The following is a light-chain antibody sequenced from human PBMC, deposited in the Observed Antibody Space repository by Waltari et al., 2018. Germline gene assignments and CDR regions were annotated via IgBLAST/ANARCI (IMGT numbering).Light chain of an antibody. CDR2: YNN. CDR1: RSNIGNNY. J-gene: IGLJ2*01. Sequence: HSVLTQPPSVSAAPGQKVTISCSGRRSNIGNNYVSWYQQFPGTAPKILIYYNNERPSGIPDRFSGSKSGTSATLGITGLQTGDEADYYCGTWDSSLTAGVFGGGTKLTVL. V-gene: IGLV1-51*01. CDR3: GTWDSSLTAGV.